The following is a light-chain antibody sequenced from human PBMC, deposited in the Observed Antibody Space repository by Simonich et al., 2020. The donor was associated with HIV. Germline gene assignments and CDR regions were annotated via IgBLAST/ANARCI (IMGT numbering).Light chain of an antibody. Sequence: QSALTQPRSVSGSPGQSVTISCTGTSSDVGGYNYVSWYQQHPGKAPKLMIYDVSKRPSGVPDRFSGSKSDNTASLTVSGLQAEDEANYYCSSYAGSNTVVFGGGTKLTVL. CDR1: SSDVGGYNY. CDR3: SSYAGSNTVV. J-gene: IGLJ2*01. CDR2: DVS. V-gene: IGLV2-11*01.